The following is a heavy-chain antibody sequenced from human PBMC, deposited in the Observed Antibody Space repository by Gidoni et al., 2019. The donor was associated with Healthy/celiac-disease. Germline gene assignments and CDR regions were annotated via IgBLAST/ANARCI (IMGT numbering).Heavy chain of an antibody. CDR1: GYTLTELS. Sequence: VQLVQSGAAVKKPGASVKVSCKVSGYTLTELSMNWVRQAPGKGLEWMGGFDPEDGETIYAQKFQGRVTMTEDTSTDTAYMELSSMRSEDTAVYYCATASNGRVVVVITTHYYFDYWGQGTLVTVSS. D-gene: IGHD3-22*01. CDR2: FDPEDGET. V-gene: IGHV1-24*01. CDR3: ATASNGRVVVVITTHYYFDY. J-gene: IGHJ4*02.